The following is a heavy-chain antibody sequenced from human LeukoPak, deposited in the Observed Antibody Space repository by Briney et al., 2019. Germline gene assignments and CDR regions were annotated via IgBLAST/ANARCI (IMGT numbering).Heavy chain of an antibody. CDR3: ARGRGGSEHY. D-gene: IGHD3-16*01. CDR1: GGSFSGYY. Sequence: SETLSLTCAVYGGSFSGYYWSWIRQPPGKGLEWIGEINHSGSTNYNPSLKSRVTISVDTSKNQFSLKLSSVTAADTAVYYCARGRGGSEHYLGQGTLVTVSS. J-gene: IGHJ4*02. V-gene: IGHV4-34*01. CDR2: INHSGST.